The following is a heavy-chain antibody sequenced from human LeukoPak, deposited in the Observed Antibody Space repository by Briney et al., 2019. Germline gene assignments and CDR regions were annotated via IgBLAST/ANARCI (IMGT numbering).Heavy chain of an antibody. J-gene: IGHJ5*02. CDR2: IIPIFGTA. V-gene: IGHV1-69*06. D-gene: IGHD6-19*01. CDR1: GGTFSSYA. CDR3: ARVTRSGWYHKYNWFDP. Sequence: SVEVSCKASGGTFSSYAISWVRQAPGQGLEWMGGIIPIFGTANYAQKFQGRVTITADKSTSTAYMELGSLRSEDTAVYYCARVTRSGWYHKYNWFDPWGQGTLVTVSS.